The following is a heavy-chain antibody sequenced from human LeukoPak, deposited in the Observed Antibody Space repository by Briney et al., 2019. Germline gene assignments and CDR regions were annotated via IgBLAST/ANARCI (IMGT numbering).Heavy chain of an antibody. V-gene: IGHV4-39*01. D-gene: IGHD3-10*01. CDR1: GGSISSSSYY. J-gene: IGHJ3*02. CDR2: IYYSGST. Sequence: SETLSLTCSVSGGSISSSSYYWGWIRQPPGKGLEWIGSIYYSGSTYYNPSLKGRVTISIDTSKNQFSLKLSSVTAADTAVYYCARRELLSTPDAFDIWGQGTMVTVSS. CDR3: ARRELLSTPDAFDI.